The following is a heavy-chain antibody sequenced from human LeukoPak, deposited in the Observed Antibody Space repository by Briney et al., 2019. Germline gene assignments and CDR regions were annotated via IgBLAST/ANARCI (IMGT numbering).Heavy chain of an antibody. J-gene: IGHJ6*02. Sequence: PSETLSLTCAVYGGSFSGYYCCWICQPPRQGKEWIGDINHSESTNYNPSLKSRVTISVDTSKTQFSLKLSSVTAADTAVYYCARVLRVPAGDRIYYCYYGMDVWGQGTTVTVSS. CDR1: GGSFSGYY. CDR2: INHSEST. V-gene: IGHV4-34*01. D-gene: IGHD2-2*01. CDR3: ARVLRVPAGDRIYYCYYGMDV.